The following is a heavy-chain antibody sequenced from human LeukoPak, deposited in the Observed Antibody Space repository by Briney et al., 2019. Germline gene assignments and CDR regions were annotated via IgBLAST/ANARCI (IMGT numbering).Heavy chain of an antibody. D-gene: IGHD6-19*01. Sequence: SETLSLTCTVSGGSISSSSDYWGWIRQAPGKGLEWIGSIYYHENTYYNSSLKSRVTISVDTSKNQFSLKLNSVTAADTAVYYCARVSYSSGWYASYDAFDIWGQGTMVTVSS. CDR1: GGSISSSSDY. J-gene: IGHJ3*02. V-gene: IGHV4-39*07. CDR2: IYYHENT. CDR3: ARVSYSSGWYASYDAFDI.